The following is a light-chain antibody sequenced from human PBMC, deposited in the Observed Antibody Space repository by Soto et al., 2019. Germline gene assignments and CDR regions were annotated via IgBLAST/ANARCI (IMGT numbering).Light chain of an antibody. Sequence: EFSLTQSPGTLSSSPGDSASRSCRASQLVRSSYLAWYQQKPGKAPRLLIYGASTRDTGIPYRFSGSGSGTDFTLTISRLEPDDFAMYYCQQYNTSPTWTFGQGTKVDIK. CDR1: QLVRSSY. CDR3: QQYNTSPTWT. CDR2: GAS. V-gene: IGKV3-20*01. J-gene: IGKJ1*01.